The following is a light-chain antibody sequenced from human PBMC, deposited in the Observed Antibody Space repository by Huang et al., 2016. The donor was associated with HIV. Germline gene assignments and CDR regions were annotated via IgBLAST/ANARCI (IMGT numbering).Light chain of an antibody. CDR2: WSS. Sequence: DIVMAQSPGSLTVSLGERATLTCRSSQSVFSTSTNKDYLAWFQQKPGQPPKLLLFWSSTREVVLPGRFSGSGSGTDFTLTIGNLEADDAAIYYCQQYYSSPQTFGQGTRV. CDR1: QSVFSTSTNKDY. CDR3: QQYYSSPQT. V-gene: IGKV4-1*01. J-gene: IGKJ1*01.